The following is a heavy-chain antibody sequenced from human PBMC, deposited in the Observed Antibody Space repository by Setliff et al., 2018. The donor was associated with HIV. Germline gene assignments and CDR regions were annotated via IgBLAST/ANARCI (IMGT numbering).Heavy chain of an antibody. D-gene: IGHD3-16*01. CDR3: ARGGAVSADFDS. CDR1: GGSIRTGAYY. CDR2: IYYDGRT. Sequence: SETLSLTCTVSGGSIRTGAYYWGWIRQPPGKGLEWIGSIYYDGRTFYRPSLKSRLTISVDTSKNQFSLSLNSVAAADTAVYFCARGGAVSADFDSWGQGTLVTVSS. J-gene: IGHJ5*01. V-gene: IGHV4-39*07.